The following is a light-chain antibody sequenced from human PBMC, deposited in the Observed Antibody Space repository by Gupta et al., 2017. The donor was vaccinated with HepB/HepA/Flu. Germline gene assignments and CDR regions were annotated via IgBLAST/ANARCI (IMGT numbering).Light chain of an antibody. J-gene: IGKJ4*01. CDR2: DAS. V-gene: IGKV3-11*02. Sequence: EIVLTQSPATLSLSPGERATLSCRASQSVSSYLAWYQQKPGQAPRLLIYDASNRATGIPARFSGSGSGRDFTLTIISLEPEDFAVYYCQQRSNWPQLTFGGGTKVEIK. CDR3: QQRSNWPQLT. CDR1: QSVSSY.